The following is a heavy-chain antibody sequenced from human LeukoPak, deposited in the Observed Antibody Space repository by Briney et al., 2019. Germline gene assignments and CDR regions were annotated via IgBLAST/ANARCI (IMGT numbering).Heavy chain of an antibody. J-gene: IGHJ4*02. CDR3: ARVGRFLEWLSPLDY. Sequence: GGSLRLSCAASGFTFSSYAMHWVRQAPGKGLEWVANIKQDGSEKYYVDSVKGRFTISRDNAKNSLYLQMNSLRAEDTAVYYCARVGRFLEWLSPLDYWGQGTLVTVSS. CDR1: GFTFSSYA. CDR2: IKQDGSEK. D-gene: IGHD3-3*01. V-gene: IGHV3-7*01.